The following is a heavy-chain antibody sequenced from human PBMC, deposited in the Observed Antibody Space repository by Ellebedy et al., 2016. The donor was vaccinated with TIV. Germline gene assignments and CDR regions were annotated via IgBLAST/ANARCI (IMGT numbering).Heavy chain of an antibody. CDR3: AKEVGPLYEAFDI. CDR2: ISGSGGIT. V-gene: IGHV3-23*01. CDR1: GVTFSSYD. J-gene: IGHJ3*02. Sequence: PGGSLRLSCAASGVTFSSYDMSWVRQAPGKGLEWVSGISGSGGITDYAGSVKGRFTISRDNTKNTLNLQMKSLRAEDTAVYYCAKEVGPLYEAFDIWGQGTMVTVSS. D-gene: IGHD1-26*01.